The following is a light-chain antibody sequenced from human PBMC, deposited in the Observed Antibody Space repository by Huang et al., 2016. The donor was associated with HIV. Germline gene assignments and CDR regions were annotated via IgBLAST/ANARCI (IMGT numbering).Light chain of an antibody. J-gene: IGKJ3*01. CDR3: QQYYRTPFFT. Sequence: DIQMTQSPSSLSASVGDRVTITCRASQGVSNSLAWYQQKPGKAPTLLIYATSRVQSGVPSRFSGTGSGTDYTLTINSLQPEDFGTYYCQQYYRTPFFTFGPGTKVDVK. CDR2: ATS. V-gene: IGKV1-NL1*01. CDR1: QGVSNS.